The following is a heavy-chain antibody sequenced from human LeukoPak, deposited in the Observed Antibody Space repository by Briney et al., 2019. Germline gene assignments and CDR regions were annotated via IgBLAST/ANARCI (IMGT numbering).Heavy chain of an antibody. CDR1: GFTFSSYI. Sequence: VGSLRLSCAASGFTFSSYIMNWVRQAPGKGLEWVSSISSSSSYIYYADSVKGRFTISRDNAKNSLYLQMNNLRAEDTAVYYCARGSYGHDYWGQGTLVTVSS. J-gene: IGHJ4*02. V-gene: IGHV3-21*01. CDR2: ISSSSSYI. D-gene: IGHD5-18*01. CDR3: ARGSYGHDY.